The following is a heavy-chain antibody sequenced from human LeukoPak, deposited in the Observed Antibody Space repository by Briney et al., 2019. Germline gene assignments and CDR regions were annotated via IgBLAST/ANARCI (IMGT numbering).Heavy chain of an antibody. Sequence: GRSLRLSCAASGFTFSSYDMHWVRHATGKGLEWVSGIGTAGDTYYADSVKGRFTISRENAKNSLYLQMNSLTAGDTAAYYCARGLYGNSGNWGQGTLVTVSS. CDR1: GFTFSSYD. J-gene: IGHJ4*02. V-gene: IGHV3-13*01. CDR3: ARGLYGNSGN. CDR2: IGTAGDT. D-gene: IGHD4-23*01.